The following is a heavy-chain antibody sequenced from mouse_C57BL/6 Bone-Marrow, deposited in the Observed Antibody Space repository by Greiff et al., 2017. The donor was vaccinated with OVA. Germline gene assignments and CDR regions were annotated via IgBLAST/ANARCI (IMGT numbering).Heavy chain of an antibody. Sequence: VQLQQSGAELARPGASVKLSCKASGYTFTSYGISWVKQRTGQGLEWIGEIYPRSGNTYYNEKFKGKDTLTADKSSSTAYMELRSLTSEDSAVYFCARLATTVVAPDYWGQGTTLTVSS. J-gene: IGHJ2*01. CDR3: ARLATTVVAPDY. D-gene: IGHD1-1*01. CDR1: GYTFTSYG. CDR2: IYPRSGNT. V-gene: IGHV1-81*01.